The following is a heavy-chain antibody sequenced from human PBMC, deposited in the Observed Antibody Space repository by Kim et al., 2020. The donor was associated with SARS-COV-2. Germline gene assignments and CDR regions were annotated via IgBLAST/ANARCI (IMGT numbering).Heavy chain of an antibody. J-gene: IGHJ4*02. Sequence: PSLKSRVTISVDRSKNQFSLKLSSVTAADTAVYYCAREVLNWGKSYYFDYWGQGTLVTVSS. CDR3: AREVLNWGKSYYFDY. D-gene: IGHD7-27*01. V-gene: IGHV4-30-2*01.